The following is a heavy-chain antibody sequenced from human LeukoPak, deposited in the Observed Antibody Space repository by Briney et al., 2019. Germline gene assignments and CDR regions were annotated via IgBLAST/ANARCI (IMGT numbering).Heavy chain of an antibody. CDR2: IYPGDFDT. Sequence: GESLKISCKGSGYSFTSYWISWVRQMPAKGLEGMGIIYPGDFDTRYSPSLQGQVTISADKSISTAYPQWSSLKASDTAMYYCARPTVEMATIGSIDYWGQGTLVTVSS. J-gene: IGHJ4*02. V-gene: IGHV5-51*01. CDR1: GYSFTSYW. D-gene: IGHD5-24*01. CDR3: ARPTVEMATIGSIDY.